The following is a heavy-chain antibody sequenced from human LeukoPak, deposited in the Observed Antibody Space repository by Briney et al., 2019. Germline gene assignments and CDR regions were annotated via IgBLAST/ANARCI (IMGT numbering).Heavy chain of an antibody. D-gene: IGHD6-13*01. CDR3: AIDRRRKRAASGTIDY. Sequence: GASVKVSCKASGYTFTGYYMHWGRQAPGQGLEWMGWIKPNSGGTDYAQKFQGRVTMTRDTTISTAYMELNRLTSDDTAGYYCAIDRRRKRAASGTIDYWGQGALVTVSS. V-gene: IGHV1-2*02. CDR2: IKPNSGGT. J-gene: IGHJ4*02. CDR1: GYTFTGYY.